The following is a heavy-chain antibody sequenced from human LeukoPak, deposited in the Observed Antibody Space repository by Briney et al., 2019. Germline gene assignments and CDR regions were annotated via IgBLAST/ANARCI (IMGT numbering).Heavy chain of an antibody. J-gene: IGHJ6*03. Sequence: PGGSLRLSCAASGFTFDDYAMHWVRQAPGKGLEWVSGISWNSGSIGYADSVKGRFTISRDNAKNSLYLQMNSLRAEDTAVYYCASLGGNYMDVWGKGTTVTVSS. CDR3: ASLGGNYMDV. CDR1: GFTFDDYA. V-gene: IGHV3-9*01. CDR2: ISWNSGSI. D-gene: IGHD3-16*01.